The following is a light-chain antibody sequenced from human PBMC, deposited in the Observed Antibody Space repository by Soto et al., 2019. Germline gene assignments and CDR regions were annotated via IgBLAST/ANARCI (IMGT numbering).Light chain of an antibody. CDR3: ATWDDSLSAVV. CDR2: SNN. V-gene: IGLV1-47*02. CDR1: SSNIGRNF. Sequence: QSVLTQPPSASGTPGQRVTISCSGGSSNIGRNFVYWYQQLPGAAPKLLIYSNNQRPSGVPDRFSGSKSGTSASLAISGLRSEDEADYHCATWDDSLSAVVFGGGTKVTVL. J-gene: IGLJ2*01.